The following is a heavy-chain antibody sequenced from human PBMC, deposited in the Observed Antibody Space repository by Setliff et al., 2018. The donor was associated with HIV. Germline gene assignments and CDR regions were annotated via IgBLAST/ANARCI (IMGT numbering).Heavy chain of an antibody. V-gene: IGHV4-59*01. CDR2: VFFSGVA. J-gene: IGHJ4*02. D-gene: IGHD3-16*01. Sequence: PSETLSLTCTVSGASIDRFFWSWIRQPPGKGLEWIGNVFFSGVATYNPSLKSRVTVSIQTSGSQFSLTLRSVTAADTATYYCARDLASSYFDFWGQGALVTVSS. CDR3: ARDLASSYFDF. CDR1: GASIDRFF.